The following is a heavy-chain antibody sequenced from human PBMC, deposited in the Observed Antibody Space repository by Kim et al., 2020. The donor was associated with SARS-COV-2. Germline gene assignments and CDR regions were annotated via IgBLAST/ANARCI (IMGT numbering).Heavy chain of an antibody. Sequence: PSLKGRVTISVDTSKNQFSLKLSSVTAADTAVYYCARHAVSHYYYYGMDVWGQGTTVTVSS. V-gene: IGHV4-59*08. J-gene: IGHJ6*02. CDR3: ARHAVSHYYYYGMDV.